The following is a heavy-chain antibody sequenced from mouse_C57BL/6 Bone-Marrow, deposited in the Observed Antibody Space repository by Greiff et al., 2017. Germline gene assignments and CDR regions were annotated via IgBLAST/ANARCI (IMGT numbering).Heavy chain of an antibody. J-gene: IGHJ3*01. D-gene: IGHD1-1*01. CDR3: TPGSSPLFAY. CDR2: IRLKSDNYAT. Sequence: EVQVVESGGGLVQPGGSMKLSCVASGFTFSNYWMNWVRQSPEKGLEWVAQIRLKSDNYATHYAESVKGRFTISRDDSKSSVYLQMNNLRAEDTGIYYCTPGSSPLFAYWGQGTLVTVSA. V-gene: IGHV6-3*01. CDR1: GFTFSNYW.